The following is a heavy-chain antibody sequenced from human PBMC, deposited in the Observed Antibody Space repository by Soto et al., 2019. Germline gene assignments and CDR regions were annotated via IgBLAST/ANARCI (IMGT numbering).Heavy chain of an antibody. V-gene: IGHV5-51*01. D-gene: IGHD2-2*01. CDR1: GFTFTSYW. CDR2: IYPGDSES. CDR3: AKHEGYCSTITCSNFDY. Sequence: GESLKISCKGSGFTFTSYWITWVRQMPGKGLEWMVIIYPGDSESSYRPSFQGQVTISADKSINTAYLHWSSLKASDTAIYYWAKHEGYCSTITCSNFDYWAQGTQVTVSS. J-gene: IGHJ4*02.